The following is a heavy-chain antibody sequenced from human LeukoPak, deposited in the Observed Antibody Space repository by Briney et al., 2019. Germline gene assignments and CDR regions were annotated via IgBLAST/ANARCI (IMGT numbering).Heavy chain of an antibody. CDR3: ARDSLRVVGASSTLDY. CDR2: ISAYNGNT. Sequence: ASVKVSCKASGYTFTSYDINWVRQATGQGLEWMGWISAYNGNTNYAQKFQGRVSMTTDTSTRTAYMELRSLRSDDTAVYYCARDSLRVVGASSTLDYWGQGTLVTVSS. CDR1: GYTFTSYD. V-gene: IGHV1-18*01. D-gene: IGHD2-2*01. J-gene: IGHJ4*02.